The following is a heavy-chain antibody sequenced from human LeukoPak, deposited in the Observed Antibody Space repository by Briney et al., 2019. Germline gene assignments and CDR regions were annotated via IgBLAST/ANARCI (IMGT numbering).Heavy chain of an antibody. D-gene: IGHD2-8*02. CDR1: GYTFTSYD. CDR2: MNPNSGNT. CDR3: ARSMVGSYWGPNYYYGMDV. Sequence: GASVTVSCKASGYTFTSYDINWVRQATGQGLEWMGWMNPNSGNTGYAQKFQGRVTMTRNTSISTAYMELSSLRSEDTAVYYCARSMVGSYWGPNYYYGMDVWGQGTTVTVSS. V-gene: IGHV1-8*01. J-gene: IGHJ6*02.